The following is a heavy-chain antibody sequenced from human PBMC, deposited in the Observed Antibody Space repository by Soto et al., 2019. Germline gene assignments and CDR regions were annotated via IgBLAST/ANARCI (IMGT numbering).Heavy chain of an antibody. CDR2: IYYSGST. Sequence: SETLSLTCTVSVGSISSGGYYWSWIRQHPGKGLEWIGYIYYSGSTYYNPSLKSRVTISVDTSKNQFSLKLSSVTAADTAVYYCARGTVDTAMVYYFDYWGQGTLVTVSS. J-gene: IGHJ4*02. V-gene: IGHV4-31*03. CDR3: ARGTVDTAMVYYFDY. CDR1: VGSISSGGYY. D-gene: IGHD5-18*01.